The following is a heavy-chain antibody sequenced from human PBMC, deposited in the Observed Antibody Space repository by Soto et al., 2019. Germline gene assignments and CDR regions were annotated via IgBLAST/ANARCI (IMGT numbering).Heavy chain of an antibody. D-gene: IGHD3-22*01. V-gene: IGHV4-31*03. Sequence: QVQLQESGPGLVKPSQTLSLTCTVSGGSISSGGYYWSWIRQHPGKGLEWIGYIYYSGSTYYNPSLKSRVTISVDTSKNQSSLKRPSVTPPAPSAYYCSGSRAGYYDISGYYSPAF. CDR3: SGSRAGYYDISGYYSPAF. CDR1: GGSISSGGYY. CDR2: IYYSGST. J-gene: IGHJ3*01.